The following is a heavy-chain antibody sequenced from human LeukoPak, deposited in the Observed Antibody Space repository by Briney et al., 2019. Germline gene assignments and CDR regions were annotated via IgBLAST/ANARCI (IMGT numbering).Heavy chain of an antibody. CDR1: GFTFSSYA. D-gene: IGHD2-2*01. CDR2: ISYDGSNK. V-gene: IGHV3-30*01. CDR3: ARGGCSSTSCAEWFDP. Sequence: GRSLRLSCAASGFTFSSYAMHWVRQAPGKGLEWVAVISYDGSNKYYADSVKGRFTISRDNSKNTLYLQMNSLRAEDTAVYYCARGGCSSTSCAEWFDPGAREPWSPSPQ. J-gene: IGHJ5*02.